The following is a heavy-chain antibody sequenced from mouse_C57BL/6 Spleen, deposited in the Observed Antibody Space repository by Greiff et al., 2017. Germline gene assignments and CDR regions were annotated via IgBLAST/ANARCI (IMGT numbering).Heavy chain of an antibody. CDR1: GFTFSSYT. CDR2: ISGGGGNT. D-gene: IGHD1-1*01. V-gene: IGHV5-9*01. J-gene: IGHJ2*01. Sequence: EVMLVESGGGLVKPGGSLKLSCAASGFTFSSYTMSWVRQTPEKRLEWVATISGGGGNTYYPDSVKGRFTISRDNAKNTLYLQMSSLRSEDTALYYCAGHGGIITTVVTDFDYWGQGTTLTVSS. CDR3: AGHGGIITTVVTDFDY.